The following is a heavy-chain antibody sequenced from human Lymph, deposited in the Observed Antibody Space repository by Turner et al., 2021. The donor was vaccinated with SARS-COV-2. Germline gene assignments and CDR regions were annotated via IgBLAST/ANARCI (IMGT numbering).Heavy chain of an antibody. CDR3: ARDWAVGAAGKSYYYGMDV. CDR1: GYTCSSYG. D-gene: IGHD6-13*01. V-gene: IGHV3-33*01. CDR2: IWEDGSNK. Sequence: QVQLVGSGGGVVQPGRSLRRAWAAAGYTCSSYGMHWVRQAPGKGLEWVAVIWEDGSNKYYADSVKGRFTISRDNSKNTLYLQMNSLRAEDTAVYYCARDWAVGAAGKSYYYGMDVWGQGTTVTVSS. J-gene: IGHJ6*02.